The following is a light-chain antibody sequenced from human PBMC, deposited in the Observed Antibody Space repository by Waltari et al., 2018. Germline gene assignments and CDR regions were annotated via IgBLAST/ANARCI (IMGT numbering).Light chain of an antibody. CDR1: PPNTGSKS. V-gene: IGLV1-44*01. Sequence: QSVLTQPPSVSGTPGQRVSIPCSGRPPNTGSKSVNWSQQVPGTAPKLLIYSNNQRPSGVPDRFSGSKSGTSASLAISGLQSEDEADYYCATWDDSLNGLFGGGTKLTVL. CDR2: SNN. CDR3: ATWDDSLNGL. J-gene: IGLJ2*01.